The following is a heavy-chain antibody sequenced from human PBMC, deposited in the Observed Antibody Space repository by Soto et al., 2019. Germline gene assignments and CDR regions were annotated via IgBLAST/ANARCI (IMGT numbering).Heavy chain of an antibody. V-gene: IGHV4-59*01. CDR3: ARQRTELTTSWANWFDP. Sequence: SETLSLTCTVSGVSISSDYWSWIRQPPGKGLEWIGYIYYRGSTNYNPSLKSRVSISLDKSKSQFSLKLSSVTAADTAVYFCARQRTELTTSWANWFDPWGQGTRVTVSS. CDR2: IYYRGST. CDR1: GVSISSDY. J-gene: IGHJ5*02. D-gene: IGHD4-4*01.